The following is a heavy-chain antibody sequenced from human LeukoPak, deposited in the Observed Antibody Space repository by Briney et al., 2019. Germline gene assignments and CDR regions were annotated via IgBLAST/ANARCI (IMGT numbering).Heavy chain of an antibody. CDR2: INHSGST. Sequence: SETLSLTCAVYGGSFSGYYWSWIRQPPGKRLEWIGEINHSGSTNYNPSLKSRVTISVDTSKNQFSLKLSSVTAADTAVYYCARAGSSYSPLWYWGQGTLVTVSS. V-gene: IGHV4-34*01. J-gene: IGHJ4*02. CDR3: ARAGSSYSPLWY. D-gene: IGHD5-18*01. CDR1: GGSFSGYY.